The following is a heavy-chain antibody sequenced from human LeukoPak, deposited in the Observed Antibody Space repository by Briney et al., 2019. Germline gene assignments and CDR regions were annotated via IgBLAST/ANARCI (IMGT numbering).Heavy chain of an antibody. Sequence: GGSLRLSCAASGFTFSSYGMHWVRQAPGKGLEWVAFIRYDGSNKYYADSVKGRFTISRDNAKNSLDLQMNSLRGEDTAVYYCARGQWSEDGFDIWGQGTMVTVSS. CDR2: IRYDGSNK. J-gene: IGHJ3*02. D-gene: IGHD6-19*01. V-gene: IGHV3-30*02. CDR3: ARGQWSEDGFDI. CDR1: GFTFSSYG.